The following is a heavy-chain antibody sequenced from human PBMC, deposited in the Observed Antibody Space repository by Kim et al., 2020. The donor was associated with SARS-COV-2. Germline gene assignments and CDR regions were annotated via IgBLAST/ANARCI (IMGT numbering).Heavy chain of an antibody. CDR2: IYYSGST. V-gene: IGHV4-31*03. J-gene: IGHJ5*02. CDR1: GGSISSGGYY. CDR3: ARGRTMVRGVIIEGNWFDP. Sequence: SETLSLTCTVSGGSISSGGYYWSWIRQHPGKGLEWIGYIYYSGSTYYNPSLKSRVTISVDTSKNQFSLKLSSVTAADTAVYYCARGRTMVRGVIIEGNWFDPWGQGTLVTVSS. D-gene: IGHD3-10*01.